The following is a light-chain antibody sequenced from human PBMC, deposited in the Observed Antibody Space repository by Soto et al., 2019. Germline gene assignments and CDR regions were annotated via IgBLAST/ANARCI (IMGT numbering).Light chain of an antibody. V-gene: IGLV1-44*01. J-gene: IGLJ3*02. Sequence: QAVVTQPPSASGTPGQRVTISCSGSSSNIGRNTVNWYQQLPGMAPKLLISSNNQRPSGVPDRFSGSKSGTSASLAISGLQSEDEADYYCAAWDDSLNGPVFGGGTQLTVL. CDR1: SSNIGRNT. CDR2: SNN. CDR3: AAWDDSLNGPV.